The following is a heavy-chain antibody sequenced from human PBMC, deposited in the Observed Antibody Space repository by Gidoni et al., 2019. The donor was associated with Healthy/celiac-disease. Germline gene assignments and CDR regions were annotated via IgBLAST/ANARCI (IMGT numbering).Heavy chain of an antibody. CDR3: AKVRDIVVVVAAPGAFDI. Sequence: EVQLLESGGGLVQPGGSLRLACAASGFTFSSYAMSWVRQAPGKGLEWVLAISGSGGSTYYADSVKGRFTISRDNSKNTLYLQMNSLRAEDTAVYYCAKVRDIVVVVAAPGAFDIWGQGTMVTVSS. CDR1: GFTFSSYA. V-gene: IGHV3-23*01. D-gene: IGHD2-15*01. J-gene: IGHJ3*02. CDR2: ISGSGGST.